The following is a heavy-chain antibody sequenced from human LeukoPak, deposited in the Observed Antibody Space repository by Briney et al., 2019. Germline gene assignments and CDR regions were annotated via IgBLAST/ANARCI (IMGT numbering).Heavy chain of an antibody. D-gene: IGHD6-19*01. J-gene: IGHJ4*02. V-gene: IGHV3-15*01. CDR3: AKWRIAVAGAEDY. CDR2: IKSKTAGGTA. Sequence: PGGSLRLSCAASGFTFSIAWMSWVRQAPGKGLEWVGRIKSKTAGGTADHAAPVKGRFTISRDDSKNTAYLQMNSLRAEDTAVYYCAKWRIAVAGAEDYWGQGTLVTVSS. CDR1: GFTFSIAW.